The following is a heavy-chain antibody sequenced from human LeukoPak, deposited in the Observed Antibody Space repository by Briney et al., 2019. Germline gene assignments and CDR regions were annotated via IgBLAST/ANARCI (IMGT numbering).Heavy chain of an antibody. Sequence: SETLSLTCAVYGGSFSGYYWSWIRQPPGKGLEWIGEINHSGSTNYNPTLKSRVTILVDTSKNQFSLKLSSVTTADTAVYYCARSVVTLYWYFDLWGRGTLVTVSS. CDR2: INHSGST. CDR3: ARSVVTLYWYFDL. CDR1: GGSFSGYY. J-gene: IGHJ2*01. V-gene: IGHV4-34*01. D-gene: IGHD4-23*01.